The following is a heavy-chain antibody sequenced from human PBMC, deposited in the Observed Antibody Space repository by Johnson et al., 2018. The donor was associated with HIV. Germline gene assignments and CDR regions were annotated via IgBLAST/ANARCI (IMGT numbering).Heavy chain of an antibody. Sequence: HVQLVESGGGVVQPGRSLRLSCAASGFTFSSYAMHWVRQAPGKGLEWVAVISYDGSNKYYADSVKGRFTISRDNSKNTLYLQMNSLRAEDTDVYYCARGGRGVRITMIVVVPNDAFDIWGQGTMVTVSS. CDR1: GFTFSSYA. D-gene: IGHD3-22*01. CDR2: ISYDGSNK. J-gene: IGHJ3*02. CDR3: ARGGRGVRITMIVVVPNDAFDI. V-gene: IGHV3-30*04.